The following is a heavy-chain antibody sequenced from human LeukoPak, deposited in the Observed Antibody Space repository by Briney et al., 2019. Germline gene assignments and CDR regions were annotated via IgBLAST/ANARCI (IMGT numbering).Heavy chain of an antibody. CDR2: GLYTGNT. V-gene: IGHV4-39*02. J-gene: IGHJ4*02. D-gene: IGHD6-6*01. CDR1: GGSIAVNHYY. CDR3: AREYRSSKYFDS. Sequence: SETLSLTCSVSGGSIAVNHYYWGWIRQPPGKGLEWIGSGLYTGNTYSNPSLRSRVTISVNTSKNEFSLKMNSVTAADTAVYYCAREYRSSKYFDSWGQGALMIVSS.